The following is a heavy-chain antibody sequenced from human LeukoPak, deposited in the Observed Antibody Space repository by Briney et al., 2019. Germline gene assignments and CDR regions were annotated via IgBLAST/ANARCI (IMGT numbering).Heavy chain of an antibody. CDR2: IYYIGST. Sequence: PSETLSLTCAVSGGSFSGYFWSWIRQPPGKGLEWIGDIYYIGSTTYNPSLKSRVTMSVDTSKSQFSLKLSSVTAADTAVYYCARRSPSLYWFDPWGQGTLVTVSS. J-gene: IGHJ5*02. CDR3: ARRSPSLYWFDP. CDR1: GGSFSGYF. V-gene: IGHV4-59*01.